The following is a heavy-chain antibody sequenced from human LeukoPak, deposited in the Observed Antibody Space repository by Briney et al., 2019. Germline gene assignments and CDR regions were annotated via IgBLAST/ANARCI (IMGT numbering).Heavy chain of an antibody. CDR2: IKQDGSEK. Sequence: GGSLRLSCAASGFTFSSYAMSWVRQAPGKGLEWVANIKQDGSEKYYVDSVKGRFTISRDNAKNSLYLQMNSLRAEDTAVYYCARGGDYGSYYYMDVWGKGTTVTVSS. D-gene: IGHD4-17*01. J-gene: IGHJ6*03. V-gene: IGHV3-7*01. CDR1: GFTFSSYA. CDR3: ARGGDYGSYYYMDV.